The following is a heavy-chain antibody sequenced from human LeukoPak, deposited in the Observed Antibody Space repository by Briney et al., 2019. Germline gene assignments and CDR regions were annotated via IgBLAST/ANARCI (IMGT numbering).Heavy chain of an antibody. Sequence: SETLSLTRPVCLCFLSSGNYYGSGIRQPAGKGLEWIGPVYSRGSTIYKPSLKSRVTISVEAFENQFSLKLLSVSAVNTAVYYCATDPLQAGGFDFWGQGTLVSVSS. CDR3: ATDPLQAGGFDF. CDR2: VYSRGST. D-gene: IGHD3-16*01. V-gene: IGHV4-61*02. CDR1: LCFLSSGNYY. J-gene: IGHJ4*02.